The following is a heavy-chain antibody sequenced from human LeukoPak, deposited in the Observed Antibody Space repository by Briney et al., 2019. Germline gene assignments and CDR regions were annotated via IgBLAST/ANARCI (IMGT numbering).Heavy chain of an antibody. CDR3: AKASRLKRWSLLLNYFDY. CDR2: ISGSGGST. J-gene: IGHJ4*02. Sequence: GGSLRLSCAASRFTFSSYAMSWVRQAPGKGLEWVSAISGSGGSTYYADSVKGRFTISRDNSKNTLYLRMNSLRAEDTAVYYCAKASRLKRWSLLLNYFDYWGQGTLVTVSS. V-gene: IGHV3-23*01. D-gene: IGHD3-22*01. CDR1: RFTFSSYA.